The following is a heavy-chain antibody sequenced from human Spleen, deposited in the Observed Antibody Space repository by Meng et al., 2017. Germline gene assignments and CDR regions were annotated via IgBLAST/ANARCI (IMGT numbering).Heavy chain of an antibody. CDR2: ISYDGTNK. J-gene: IGHJ4*02. Sequence: GESLKISCAASGFAFTGYTRYWVRQAPGRGLEWVAVISYDGTNKYYADSVKGRFTISRDNSKNTLYLQMNSLRPKDTAVYYCARFTGWLFWGQGTLVTVSS. D-gene: IGHD6-19*01. CDR3: ARFTGWLF. CDR1: GFAFTGYT. V-gene: IGHV3-30*01.